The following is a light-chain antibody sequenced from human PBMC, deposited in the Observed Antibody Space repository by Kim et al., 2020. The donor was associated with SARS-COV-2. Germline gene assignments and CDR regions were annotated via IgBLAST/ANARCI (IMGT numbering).Light chain of an antibody. CDR2: EVN. V-gene: IGLV2-8*01. CDR3: GAYAGSSSL. J-gene: IGLJ2*01. CDR1: SSDVGAYIY. Sequence: PGQSVPTSCTGTSSDVGAYIYVSWYQQQAGKAPKLIIYEVNKRPSGVPDRFSGSKSGNTASLTVSGLQAEDEADYYCGAYAGSSSLFGGGTQLTVL.